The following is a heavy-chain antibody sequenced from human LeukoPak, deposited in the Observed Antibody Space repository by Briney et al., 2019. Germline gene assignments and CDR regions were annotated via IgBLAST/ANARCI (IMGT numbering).Heavy chain of an antibody. CDR3: ARARITMVRGVITTGFQH. D-gene: IGHD3-10*01. CDR1: GGSISSYY. Sequence: SETLSLTCTVSGGSISSYYWSWIRQPPGKGLEWIGYIYHSTSTNYNPSLKSRVTISVDTSKNQFSLKLSSVTAADTAVYYCARARITMVRGVITTGFQHWGQGTLVTVSS. CDR2: IYHSTST. V-gene: IGHV4-59*08. J-gene: IGHJ1*01.